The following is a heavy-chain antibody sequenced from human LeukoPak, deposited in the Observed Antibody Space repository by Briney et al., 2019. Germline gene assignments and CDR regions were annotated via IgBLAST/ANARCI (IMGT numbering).Heavy chain of an antibody. V-gene: IGHV4-30-4*07. CDR2: VYYTGGT. Sequence: PSQTLSLTCAVSGGSISSGGYSWSWIRQPPGKGLEWIGYVYYTGGTNYNPSLRSRVIISIDTSKKQFSLKVSSVTAADTAVYYCAREVSYGSGTYADYWGQGTLVTVSS. D-gene: IGHD3-16*01. CDR1: GGSISSGGYS. CDR3: AREVSYGSGTYADY. J-gene: IGHJ4*02.